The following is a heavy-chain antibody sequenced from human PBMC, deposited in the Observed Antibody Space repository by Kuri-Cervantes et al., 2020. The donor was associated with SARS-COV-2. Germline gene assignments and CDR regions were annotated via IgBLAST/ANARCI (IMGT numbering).Heavy chain of an antibody. CDR3: ARVGGNWELPFDY. Sequence: ESLKISCTVSGGSISSYYWSWIRQPPGKGLEWIGYIYYSGSTNYNPSLKSRVTISVDTSKNQFSLKLSSVTAADTAVYYCARVGGNWELPFDYWGQGTLVTGSS. D-gene: IGHD3-10*01. V-gene: IGHV4-59*01. CDR1: GGSISSYY. J-gene: IGHJ4*02. CDR2: IYYSGST.